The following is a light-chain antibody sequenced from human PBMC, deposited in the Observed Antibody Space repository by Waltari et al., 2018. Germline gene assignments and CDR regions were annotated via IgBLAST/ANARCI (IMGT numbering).Light chain of an antibody. CDR2: WAS. J-gene: IGKJ1*01. V-gene: IGKV4-1*01. CDR3: QQYYSTRT. Sequence: DIMMTQSPDSLAVSLGERATINCKSSQSVLYSSNNKNYLAWYQQKPGQPPKLLIYWASTRESGVPDRFSGSGSGTDFTLSISRLQAEDVAVYYCQQYYSTRTFGQGTKVEIK. CDR1: QSVLYSSNNKNY.